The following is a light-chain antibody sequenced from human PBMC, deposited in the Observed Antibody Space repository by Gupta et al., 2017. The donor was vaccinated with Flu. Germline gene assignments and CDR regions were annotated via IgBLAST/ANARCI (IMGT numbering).Light chain of an antibody. CDR3: LQANSFPLT. V-gene: IGKV1-12*01. Sequence: PSTVSASVGDRVSITCRASQHIGSWLDWYQVKPGKAPKLLIYAASTLESGVPSRFSASGYGADFTLTISSLQPEDFATYFCLQANSFPLTFGGGTKVEMK. J-gene: IGKJ4*01. CDR1: QHIGSW. CDR2: AAS.